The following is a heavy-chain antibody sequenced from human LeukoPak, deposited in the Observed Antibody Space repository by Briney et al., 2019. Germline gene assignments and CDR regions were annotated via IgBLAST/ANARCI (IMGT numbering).Heavy chain of an antibody. CDR2: IHADGVGT. V-gene: IGHV3-23*01. CDR1: GFPFNTQD. CDR3: GKGRVSE. D-gene: IGHD6-19*01. Sequence: GGSLRLSCAASGFPFNTQDMRWVRQAPGKGLEWVSSIHADGVGTFYADSVRGRFTISRDNSKNTLDLQMNSLRVEDTAVYYCGKGRVSEWGQGTLVTVSS. J-gene: IGHJ4*02.